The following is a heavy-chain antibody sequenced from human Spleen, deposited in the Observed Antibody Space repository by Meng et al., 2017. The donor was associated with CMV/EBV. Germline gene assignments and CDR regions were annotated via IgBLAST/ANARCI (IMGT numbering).Heavy chain of an antibody. D-gene: IGHD3-3*01. Sequence: ASVKVSCKASGYSFSSYDINWVRQVTGKGLEWMGWLNPNKGDTGYASRFQGRITITRDTSTDTAYMELSSLRSEDTAVYYCARGRSRYSDFLGASYTADCFDLWAQGTMVTVSS. CDR3: ARGRSRYSDFLGASYTADCFDL. J-gene: IGHJ3*01. CDR1: GYSFSSYD. V-gene: IGHV1-8*01. CDR2: LNPNKGDT.